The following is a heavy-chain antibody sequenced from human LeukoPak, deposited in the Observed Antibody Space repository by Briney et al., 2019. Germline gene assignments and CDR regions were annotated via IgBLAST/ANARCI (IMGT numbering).Heavy chain of an antibody. D-gene: IGHD2-2*01. CDR1: GGSISSYY. Sequence: SETLSLTCTVSGGSISSYYWSWIRQPPGKGLEWIGYIYYSGSTYYNPSLKSRVTISVDTSKNQFSLKLSSVTAADTAVYYCARVDCSSTSCYFVDYWGQGTLVTVSS. V-gene: IGHV4-59*08. CDR3: ARVDCSSTSCYFVDY. CDR2: IYYSGST. J-gene: IGHJ4*02.